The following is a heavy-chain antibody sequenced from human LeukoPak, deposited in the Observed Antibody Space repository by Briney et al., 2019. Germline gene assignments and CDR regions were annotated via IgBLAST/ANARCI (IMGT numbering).Heavy chain of an antibody. V-gene: IGHV1-46*01. D-gene: IGHD6-25*01. CDR1: GYTFTSYY. CDR3: ARVGISAATADY. CDR2: INPRGGST. J-gene: IGHJ4*02. Sequence: GASAKVSCKASGYTFTSYYMHWVRQAPGQGPEWMGIINPRGGSTDYAQKFQGRVTMTSDTSTSTVYMELNSLTSDDTAVYFCARVGISAATADYWGQGTLVTVSS.